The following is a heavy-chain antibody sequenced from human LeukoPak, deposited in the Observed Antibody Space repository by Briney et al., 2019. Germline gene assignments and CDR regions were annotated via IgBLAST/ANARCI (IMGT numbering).Heavy chain of an antibody. CDR3: ARDSLYDSSGYSPKFDY. V-gene: IGHV3-74*01. CDR1: GFTFSSYW. J-gene: IGHJ4*02. Sequence: QPGGSLRLSCAASGFTFSSYWMHWVRQAPGKGLVWVSRINSDGSSTSYADSVKGRFTISRDNAKNTLYLQMNSLRAEDTAVYYCARDSLYDSSGYSPKFDYWGQGTLVTVSS. CDR2: INSDGSST. D-gene: IGHD3-22*01.